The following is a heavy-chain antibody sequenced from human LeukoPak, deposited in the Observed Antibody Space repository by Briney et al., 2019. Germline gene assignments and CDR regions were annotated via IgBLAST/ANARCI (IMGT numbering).Heavy chain of an antibody. D-gene: IGHD2-21*02. Sequence: ASVKVSCTASGYTFSTYTMHWVRQAPGQGLEWMGWISAYNGNTNYAQKLQGRVTMTTDTSTSTAYMELRSLRSDDTAVYYCARDLSGDYHFDYWGQGTLVTVSS. CDR2: ISAYNGNT. CDR3: ARDLSGDYHFDY. J-gene: IGHJ4*02. CDR1: GYTFSTYT. V-gene: IGHV1-18*01.